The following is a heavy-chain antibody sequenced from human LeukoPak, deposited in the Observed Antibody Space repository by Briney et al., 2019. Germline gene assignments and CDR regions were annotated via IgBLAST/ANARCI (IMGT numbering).Heavy chain of an antibody. D-gene: IGHD3-3*01. CDR2: IRYDGSNK. J-gene: IGHJ4*02. V-gene: IGHV3-30*02. Sequence: GGSLRLSCAASGFTFSSYGMHWVRQAPGKGLEWVAFIRYDGSNKYYADSVKGRFTISRDNSKNTLYLQMNSLRAEDTAVYYCANDRVRFLEWLDYWGQGTLVTVSS. CDR1: GFTFSSYG. CDR3: ANDRVRFLEWLDY.